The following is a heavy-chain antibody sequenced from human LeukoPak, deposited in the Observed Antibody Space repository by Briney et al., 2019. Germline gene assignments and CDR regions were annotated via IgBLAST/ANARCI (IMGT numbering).Heavy chain of an antibody. Sequence: GGSLRLSCVASEFNFFSYGMQWVRQAPGKGLVWVSRIFADGSTTSYADSVKGRFTISRDNSKNTLYLQMNSLRAEDTALYYCAKDPVERSHSYGYDYWGQGTPATVSS. CDR1: EFNFFSYG. V-gene: IGHV3-74*01. J-gene: IGHJ4*02. CDR3: AKDPVERSHSYGYDY. D-gene: IGHD5-18*01. CDR2: IFADGSTT.